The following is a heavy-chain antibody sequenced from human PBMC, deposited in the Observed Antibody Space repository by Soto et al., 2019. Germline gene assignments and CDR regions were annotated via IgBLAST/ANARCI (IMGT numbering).Heavy chain of an antibody. Sequence: SLRLSCAASGFTFSSYAMHWVRQAPGKGLEWVAVISYDGSNKYYADSVKGRFTISRDNSKNTLYLQMNSLRAEDKAVYYCAREIISNSYGYFDYWGQGTLVTVSS. D-gene: IGHD5-18*01. CDR1: GFTFSSYA. CDR2: ISYDGSNK. V-gene: IGHV3-30-3*01. J-gene: IGHJ4*02. CDR3: AREIISNSYGYFDY.